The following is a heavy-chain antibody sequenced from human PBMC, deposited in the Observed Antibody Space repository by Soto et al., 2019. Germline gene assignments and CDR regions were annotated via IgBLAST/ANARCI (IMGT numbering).Heavy chain of an antibody. CDR1: GFNFSNHW. V-gene: IGHV3-74*01. J-gene: IGHJ5*02. CDR3: ARESGDWPLNWFDP. CDR2: ITSDGKSK. D-gene: IGHD2-21*02. Sequence: VHLVESGGGLVQPGGSLRLSCAASGFNFSNHWMHWVRQRPGEGLVWVSRITSDGKSKAYAESVKGRFAISRDNAKNTLYLQMNGLTADDTAVYYCARESGDWPLNWFDPWGQGNLVTVSS.